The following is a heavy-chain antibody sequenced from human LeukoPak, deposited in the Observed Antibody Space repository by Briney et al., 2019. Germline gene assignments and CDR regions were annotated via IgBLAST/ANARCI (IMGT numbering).Heavy chain of an antibody. J-gene: IGHJ4*02. CDR3: TRDHLFSFYGSGSYYPEPNY. CDR2: IRSKAYGGTT. D-gene: IGHD3-10*01. CDR1: GFTFSSYA. V-gene: IGHV3-49*04. Sequence: PGRSLRLSCAASGFTFSSYAMSWVRQAPGKGLEWVGFIRSKAYGGTTEYAASVKGRFTISRDDSKSIAYLQMNSLKTEDTAVYYCTRDHLFSFYGSGSYYPEPNYWGQGTLVTVSS.